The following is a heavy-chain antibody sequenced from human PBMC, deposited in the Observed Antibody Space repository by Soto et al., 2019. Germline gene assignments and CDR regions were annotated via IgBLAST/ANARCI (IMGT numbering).Heavy chain of an antibody. CDR2: IIPIFGTA. Sequence: QVQLVQSGAEVKKPGSSVKVSCKASGGTFSSYAISGVRQAPGQGLEWMGGIIPIFGTANYSQKFQGRVTITADKSTSTAYMELSSLRSKDTAVYYCAKYNYVGKNFDYWAQGTLVTVSS. V-gene: IGHV1-69*06. CDR1: GGTFSSYA. J-gene: IGHJ4*02. CDR3: AKYNYVGKNFDY. D-gene: IGHD1-20*01.